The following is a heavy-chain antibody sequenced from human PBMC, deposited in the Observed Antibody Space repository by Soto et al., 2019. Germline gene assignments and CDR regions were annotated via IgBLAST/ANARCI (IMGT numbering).Heavy chain of an antibody. CDR1: GFTFSSYA. D-gene: IGHD6-13*01. Sequence: SLRLSCAASGFTFSSYAMHWVRQAPGKGLEWVAVIAYDGSNKYYADAVKGRFTISRDNSKNTLYLQMNSLRAEDTAVYYCARDLGIAAAAPNFPYYYYSYAMDVWGQGTTVTVSS. J-gene: IGHJ6*02. V-gene: IGHV3-30-3*01. CDR3: ARDLGIAAAAPNFPYYYYSYAMDV. CDR2: IAYDGSNK.